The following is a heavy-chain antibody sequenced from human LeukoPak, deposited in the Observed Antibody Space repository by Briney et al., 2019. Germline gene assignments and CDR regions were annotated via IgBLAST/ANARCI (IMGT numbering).Heavy chain of an antibody. V-gene: IGHV4-30-4*01. D-gene: IGHD3-22*01. Sequence: SGTLSPTCTVSGGSISSGGYYWSWVRQPPGKGLEWIGYIYYSGGTYYNPSLKSRVTISVDTSKNQFSLKLSSVTAADTAVYYCARIPATYYYDSSLTEYAFDIWGQGTMVTVSS. J-gene: IGHJ3*02. CDR3: ARIPATYYYDSSLTEYAFDI. CDR2: IYYSGGT. CDR1: GGSISSGGYY.